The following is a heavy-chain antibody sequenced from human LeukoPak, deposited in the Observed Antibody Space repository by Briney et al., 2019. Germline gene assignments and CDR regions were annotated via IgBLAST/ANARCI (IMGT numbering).Heavy chain of an antibody. CDR1: GYTVISYC. CDR3: ARDYHDIRTPIYVQH. Sequence: ASVKVSCKASGYTVISYCIPWVRQAPGQGLEWMGWISGYNGNTNYAQKVQGRVTMTTDTSTSTAYMELRSLTSDDTAVYYCARDYHDIRTPIYVQHWGQGTLVTVSS. CDR2: ISGYNGNT. J-gene: IGHJ1*01. V-gene: IGHV1-18*04. D-gene: IGHD3-22*01.